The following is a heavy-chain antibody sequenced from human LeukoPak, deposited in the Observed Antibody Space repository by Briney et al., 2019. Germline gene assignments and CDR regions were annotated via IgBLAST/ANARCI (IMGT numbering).Heavy chain of an antibody. CDR2: MNPNSGNT. J-gene: IGHJ4*02. Sequence: ASVKVSCKASGYTFSSYDINWVRQATGQGLEWMGWMNPNSGNTGYAQKFQGRVTMTRDTSISTAYMERSSLRSEDTAVYYCARALSTVATLGGIYYFDYWGQGTLVTVSS. D-gene: IGHD4-17*01. CDR3: ARALSTVATLGGIYYFDY. V-gene: IGHV1-8*01. CDR1: GYTFSSYD.